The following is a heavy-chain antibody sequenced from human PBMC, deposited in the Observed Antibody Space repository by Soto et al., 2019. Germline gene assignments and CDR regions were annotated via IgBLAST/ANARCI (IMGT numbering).Heavy chain of an antibody. V-gene: IGHV4-59*01. J-gene: IGHJ4*02. Sequence: PSETLSLTCTVSGGSINNYYWSWIRQPPGKGLEWIGYIYYSGSTSFNPSLKSRVAISVDTSKNQFSLKLSSVTAADTAVYYCARSTYYDIMTGPYYFDYWGQGTLVTVSS. CDR3: ARSTYYDIMTGPYYFDY. D-gene: IGHD3-9*01. CDR1: GGSINNYY. CDR2: IYYSGST.